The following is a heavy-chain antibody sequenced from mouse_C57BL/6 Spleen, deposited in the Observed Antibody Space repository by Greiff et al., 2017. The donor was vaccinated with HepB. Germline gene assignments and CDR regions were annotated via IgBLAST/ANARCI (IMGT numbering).Heavy chain of an antibody. J-gene: IGHJ3*01. D-gene: IGHD2-4*01. CDR2: ILPGSGST. V-gene: IGHV1-9*01. Sequence: QVQLKESGAELMKPGASVKLSCKATGYTFTGYWIEWVKQRPGHGLEWIGEILPGSGSTNYNEKFKGKATFTADTSSNTAYMQLSSLTTEDSAIYYCVIGGNDYDGFAYWGQGTLVTVSA. CDR3: VIGGNDYDGFAY. CDR1: GYTFTGYW.